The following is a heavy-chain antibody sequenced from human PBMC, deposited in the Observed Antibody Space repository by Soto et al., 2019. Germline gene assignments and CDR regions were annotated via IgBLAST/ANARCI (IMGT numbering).Heavy chain of an antibody. V-gene: IGHV3-23*01. CDR1: GFTFSSYA. CDR3: ARAKWSGDLFGDVFDL. Sequence: EVQLLESGGGLVQPGGSLRLSCAASGFTFSSYAMSWVRQAPGKGLEWVSAISGSGGSTYYADSAKGRRTISRDNSKNTMYLQMHRLSAEDTAMYYCARAKWSGDLFGDVFDLWGQGTMVTVSS. D-gene: IGHD3-10*01. J-gene: IGHJ3*01. CDR2: ISGSGGST.